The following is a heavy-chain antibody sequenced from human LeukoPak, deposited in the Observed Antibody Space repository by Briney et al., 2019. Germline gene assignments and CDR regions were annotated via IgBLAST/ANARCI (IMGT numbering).Heavy chain of an antibody. Sequence: PGGSLRLSCAASGFTFDDYGMSWVRQAPGKGLEWVSAINWNGGSTDYADSVKGRFTISRDNAKNSLYLQMNSLRAEDTALYYCATYYYDSSACFDYWGQGTLVTVSS. CDR2: INWNGGST. CDR1: GFTFDDYG. J-gene: IGHJ4*02. V-gene: IGHV3-20*04. CDR3: ATYYYDSSACFDY. D-gene: IGHD3-22*01.